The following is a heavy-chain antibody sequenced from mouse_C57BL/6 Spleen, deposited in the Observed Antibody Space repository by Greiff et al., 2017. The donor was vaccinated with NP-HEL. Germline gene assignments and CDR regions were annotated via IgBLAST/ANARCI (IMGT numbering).Heavy chain of an antibody. J-gene: IGHJ3*01. Sequence: EVQLKESGPGLVKPSQSLSLTCSVTGYSITSGYYWNWIRQFPGNKLEWMGYISYDGSNNYNPSLKNRISITRDTSKNQFFLKLNSVTTEDTATYYCARDHGSRTWFAYWGQGTLVTVSA. CDR1: GYSITSGYY. CDR2: ISYDGSN. D-gene: IGHD1-1*01. V-gene: IGHV3-6*01. CDR3: ARDHGSRTWFAY.